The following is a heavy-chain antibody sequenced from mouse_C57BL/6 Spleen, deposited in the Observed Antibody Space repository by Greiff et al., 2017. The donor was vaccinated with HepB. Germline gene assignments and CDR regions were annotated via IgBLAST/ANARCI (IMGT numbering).Heavy chain of an antibody. CDR2: IDPSDSYT. Sequence: QVQLQQPGAELVMPGASVKLSCKASGYTFTSYWMHWVKQRPGQGLEWIGEIDPSDSYTNYNQKFKGKSTLTVDKSSSTAYMQLSSLTSEDSAVYYCARGKAAQHDWGQGTTLTVSS. J-gene: IGHJ2*01. D-gene: IGHD6-1*01. V-gene: IGHV1-69*01. CDR1: GYTFTSYW. CDR3: ARGKAAQHD.